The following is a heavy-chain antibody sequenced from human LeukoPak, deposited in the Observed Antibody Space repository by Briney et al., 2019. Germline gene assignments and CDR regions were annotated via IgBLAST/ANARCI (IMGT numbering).Heavy chain of an antibody. CDR3: ARRYYASGSFVFDY. J-gene: IGHJ4*02. CDR2: IYPGGSDT. Sequence: HGESLKISCKGSGYSFTSYWIGWVRQMPGKGLEWMGIIYPGGSDTRYSPSFQGQVTISADKSISTAYLQWSSLKASDTAMYYCARRYYASGSFVFDYWGQGTLVTVSS. CDR1: GYSFTSYW. V-gene: IGHV5-51*01. D-gene: IGHD3-10*01.